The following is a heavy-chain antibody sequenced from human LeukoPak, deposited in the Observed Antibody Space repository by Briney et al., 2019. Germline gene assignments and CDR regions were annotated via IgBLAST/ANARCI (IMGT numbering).Heavy chain of an antibody. D-gene: IGHD6-6*01. Sequence: GGSLRLSCAASGLTFSSHWMHWVRQAPGKGLVWVSRITNDGSSTTYADSVKGRFTISRDNAKNTLYLQVNNLRAEDTAVYYCARGPNSNWSGLDFWGQGTLLTVSS. V-gene: IGHV3-74*01. CDR3: ARGPNSNWSGLDF. J-gene: IGHJ4*02. CDR1: GLTFSSHW. CDR2: ITNDGSST.